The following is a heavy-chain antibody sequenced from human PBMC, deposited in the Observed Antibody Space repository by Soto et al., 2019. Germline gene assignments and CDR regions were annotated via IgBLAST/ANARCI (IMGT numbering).Heavy chain of an antibody. CDR3: AREADSSSWEYSYGMDV. D-gene: IGHD6-13*01. CDR1: GYTFTSYG. CDR2: ISAYNGNT. Sequence: QVQLVQSGAEVKKPGASVKVSCKASGYTFTSYGISWVRQAPGQGLEWMGWISAYNGNTNYAQKLQGRVTMTTDTSTSTAYMEMRSLRSADKAVYDCAREADSSSWEYSYGMDVWGQGTTVTVSS. J-gene: IGHJ6*02. V-gene: IGHV1-18*01.